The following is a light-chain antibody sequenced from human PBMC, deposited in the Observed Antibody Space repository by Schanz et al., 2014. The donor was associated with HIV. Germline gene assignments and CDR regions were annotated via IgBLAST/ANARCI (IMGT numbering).Light chain of an antibody. Sequence: QSVLTQPPSVSGAPGQRVTISCTGSSSNPGAGYDVHWYQQLPGTAPKLLIYGNSNRPSGVPDRFSGSKSGNMAYLTISALQAEDEADYYCASYTTSHTFVFGTGTKLTVL. CDR2: GNS. V-gene: IGLV1-40*01. CDR1: SSNPGAGYD. J-gene: IGLJ1*01. CDR3: ASYTTSHTFV.